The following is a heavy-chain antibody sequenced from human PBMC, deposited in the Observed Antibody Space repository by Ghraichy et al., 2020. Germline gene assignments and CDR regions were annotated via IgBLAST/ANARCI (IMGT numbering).Heavy chain of an antibody. D-gene: IGHD5-12*01. Sequence: GGSLRLSCAASGFTVSSNYMSWVRQAPGKGLEWVSVIYSGGSTYYADSVKGRFTISRDNSKNTLYLQMNSLRAEDTAVYYCARGYSGYGNHMGIDYWGQGTLVTVSS. CDR2: IYSGGST. V-gene: IGHV3-66*01. CDR1: GFTVSSNY. J-gene: IGHJ4*02. CDR3: ARGYSGYGNHMGIDY.